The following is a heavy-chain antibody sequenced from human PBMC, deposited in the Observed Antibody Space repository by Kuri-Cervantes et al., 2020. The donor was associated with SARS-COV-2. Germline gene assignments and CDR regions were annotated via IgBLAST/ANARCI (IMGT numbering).Heavy chain of an antibody. J-gene: IGHJ6*02. Sequence: GGSLRLSCAASGFTFSSYSMNWVRHATGRGLEGVSYISSSSSTIYYTDSAKGRFTISRDNAKNSLYLQMNSLRDKDTAVYYCARDYYCESSGYYYDVYYYGMDVWGQGTTVTVSS. CDR2: ISSSSSTI. CDR1: GFTFSSYS. D-gene: IGHD3-22*01. V-gene: IGHV3-48*02. CDR3: ARDYYCESSGYYYDVYYYGMDV.